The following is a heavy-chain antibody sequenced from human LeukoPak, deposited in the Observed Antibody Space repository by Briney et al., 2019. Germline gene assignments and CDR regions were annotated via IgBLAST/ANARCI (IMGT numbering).Heavy chain of an antibody. Sequence: GGSLRLSCAASGFTFSSYSMNWVRQAPGKGLEWLSDISSSSTTIYYADSVKGRFTISRDNAKNSLFLQMNSLRDEDTAVYYCARDVRWLLFVFDYWGQETLVTVPS. V-gene: IGHV3-48*02. CDR2: ISSSSTTI. CDR1: GFTFSSYS. D-gene: IGHD4-17*01. CDR3: ARDVRWLLFVFDY. J-gene: IGHJ4*02.